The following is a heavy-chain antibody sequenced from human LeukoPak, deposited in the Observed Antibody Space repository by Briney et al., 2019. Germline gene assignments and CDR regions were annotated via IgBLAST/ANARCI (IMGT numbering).Heavy chain of an antibody. J-gene: IGHJ3*02. D-gene: IGHD6-19*01. CDR2: ISGSGGST. CDR1: GFTFSSYA. Sequence: KAGGSLRLSCAASGFTFSSYAMSWVRQAPGKELEWVSAISGSGGSTYYADSVKGRFTISRDNSKNTLYLQMNSLRAEDTAVYYCAKDRAVAGYSYAFDIWGQGTMVTVSS. CDR3: AKDRAVAGYSYAFDI. V-gene: IGHV3-23*01.